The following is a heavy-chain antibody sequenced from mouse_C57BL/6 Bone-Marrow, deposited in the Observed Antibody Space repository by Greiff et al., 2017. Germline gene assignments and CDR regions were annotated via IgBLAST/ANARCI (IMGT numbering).Heavy chain of an antibody. D-gene: IGHD4-1*02. CDR1: GYTFTDYY. CDR3: ARGCYGQLGYYDAMDY. V-gene: IGHV1-19*01. CDR2: INPYNGGT. Sequence: VQLQQSGPVLVKPGASVTMSCKASGYTFTDYYMNWVKQSHGKSLEWIGVINPYNGGTSYNQKFKGKATLTVDKSSSTAYMELNSLTSEDSAVYYSARGCYGQLGYYDAMDYWGQGTSVTVSS. J-gene: IGHJ4*01.